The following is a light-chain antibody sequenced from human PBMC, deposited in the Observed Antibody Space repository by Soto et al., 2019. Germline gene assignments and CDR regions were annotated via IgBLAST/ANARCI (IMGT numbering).Light chain of an antibody. CDR3: QQYGSSPNT. CDR2: GAS. V-gene: IGKV3-20*01. CDR1: QSVSSSY. J-gene: IGKJ2*01. Sequence: EMVLTQSPGTLSLSPGKRATLSCRASQSVSSSYLAWYQQKPGQAPRLLIYGASSRATGIPDRFSGSGSGTDFTLTITRLEPEDFAVYYCQQYGSSPNTFGQGTKLEIK.